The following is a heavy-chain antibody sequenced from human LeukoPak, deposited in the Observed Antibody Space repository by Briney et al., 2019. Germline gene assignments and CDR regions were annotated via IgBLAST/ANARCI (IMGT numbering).Heavy chain of an antibody. Sequence: PGGSLRLSCAASGFTFSSYAMSWVRQAPGEGLEWVSAISGSGGSTYYADSVKGRFTISRDNSKNTLYLQMNSLRAEDTAVYYCAKDWASAMVFYYWGQGTLVTVSS. CDR2: ISGSGGST. CDR1: GFTFSSYA. D-gene: IGHD5-18*01. V-gene: IGHV3-23*01. J-gene: IGHJ4*02. CDR3: AKDWASAMVFYY.